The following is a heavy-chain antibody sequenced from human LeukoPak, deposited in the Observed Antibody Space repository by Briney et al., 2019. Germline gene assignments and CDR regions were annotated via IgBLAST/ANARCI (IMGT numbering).Heavy chain of an antibody. CDR1: GGSISSYY. D-gene: IGHD6-19*01. Sequence: PSETLSLTCTVSGGSISSYYWSWIRQPPGKGLEWIAYISDIGSTNYNPSLKSRVTISVDTSKNQLSLKLSSVTAADTAVYYCARVGADRSGWNGLDYWGQGTLVTVSS. CDR3: ARVGADRSGWNGLDY. J-gene: IGHJ4*02. V-gene: IGHV4-59*01. CDR2: ISDIGST.